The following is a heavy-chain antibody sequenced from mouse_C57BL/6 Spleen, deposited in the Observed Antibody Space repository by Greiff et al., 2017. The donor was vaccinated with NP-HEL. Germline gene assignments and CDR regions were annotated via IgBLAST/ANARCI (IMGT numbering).Heavy chain of an antibody. CDR2: INPNNGGT. J-gene: IGHJ1*03. CDR3: ARRGYYGSSLEWYFDV. CDR1: GYTFTDYY. D-gene: IGHD1-1*01. Sequence: EVQLQQSGPELVKPGASVKISCKASGYTFTDYYMNWVKQSHGKSLEWIGDINPNNGGTSYNQKFKGKATLTVDKSSSTAYMELRSLTSEDSAVYYCARRGYYGSSLEWYFDVWGTGTTVTVSS. V-gene: IGHV1-26*01.